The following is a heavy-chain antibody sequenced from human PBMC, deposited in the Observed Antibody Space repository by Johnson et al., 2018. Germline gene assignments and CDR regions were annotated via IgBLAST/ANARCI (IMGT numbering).Heavy chain of an antibody. CDR2: IEHIGST. D-gene: IGHD6-13*01. V-gene: IGHV4-34*01. Sequence: QVQLQQWGAGLLKPSETLSLICAVSGGSFSDYYWSWIRQFPGKGLEWIGEIEHIGSTNQNPSLKRRVTITVDTSKNQFSLKLTSVTAADTAVYYCARGWYPRGYWGQGTLVTVSS. J-gene: IGHJ1*01. CDR1: GGSFSDYY. CDR3: ARGWYPRGY.